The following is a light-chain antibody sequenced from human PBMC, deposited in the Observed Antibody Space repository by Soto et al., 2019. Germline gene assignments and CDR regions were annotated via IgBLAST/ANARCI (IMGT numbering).Light chain of an antibody. CDR3: SSYTSSSTV. V-gene: IGLV2-14*01. J-gene: IGLJ1*01. CDR1: SSDVGGYNY. CDR2: DVT. Sequence: QSALTQPASVSGSPGQSITISCTGTSSDVGGYNYVSWYQQHPGKAPKHMIYDVTNRPSGVSNRFSGSKSGNTASLTISGLQAEDEADYYCSSYTSSSTVFGTGTKLTVL.